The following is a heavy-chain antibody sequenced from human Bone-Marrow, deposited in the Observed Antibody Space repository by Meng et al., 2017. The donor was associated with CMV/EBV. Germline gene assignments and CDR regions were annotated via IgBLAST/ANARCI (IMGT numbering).Heavy chain of an antibody. V-gene: IGHV4-30-4*08. CDR2: IYYSGST. D-gene: IGHD3-22*01. CDR3: ARDMGSSGYYGNNWFDP. Sequence: GEVRESGPGLVEASQTPSVPWTVSGGSIGSGDYYWSWIRQPPGKGMEWIGYIYYSGSTYYNPSLKSRVTISVDTSKNQFSLKLSSVTAADTAVYYCARDMGSSGYYGNNWFDPWGQGTLVTVSS. J-gene: IGHJ5*02. CDR1: GGSIGSGDYY.